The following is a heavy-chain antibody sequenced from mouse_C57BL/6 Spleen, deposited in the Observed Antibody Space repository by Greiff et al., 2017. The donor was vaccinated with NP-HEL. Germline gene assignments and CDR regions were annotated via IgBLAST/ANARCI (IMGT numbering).Heavy chain of an antibody. V-gene: IGHV1-85*01. Sequence: QVQLKESGPELVKPGASVKLSCKASGYTFTSYAINWVKQRPGQGLEWIGWIYPRDGSTKYNEKFKGKATLTVDTSSSTAYMKLHSLTSEDSAVYFCARLAGYYFDYWGQGTTLTVSS. D-gene: IGHD1-1*01. J-gene: IGHJ2*01. CDR1: GYTFTSYA. CDR2: IYPRDGST. CDR3: ARLAGYYFDY.